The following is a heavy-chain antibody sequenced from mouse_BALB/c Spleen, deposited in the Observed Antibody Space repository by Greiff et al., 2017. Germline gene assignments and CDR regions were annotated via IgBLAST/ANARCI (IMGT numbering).Heavy chain of an antibody. D-gene: IGHD2-1*01. V-gene: IGHV1-80*01. J-gene: IGHJ4*01. CDR3: ARRGGVTTGFSYYAMDY. CDR1: GYAFSSYW. CDR2: IYPGDGDT. Sequence: QVQLKQSGAELVRPGSSVKISCKASGYAFSSYWMNWVKQRPGQGLEWIGQIYPGDGDTNYNGKFKGKATLTADKSSSTAYMQLSSLTSEDSAVYCCARRGGVTTGFSYYAMDYWGQGTSVTVSS.